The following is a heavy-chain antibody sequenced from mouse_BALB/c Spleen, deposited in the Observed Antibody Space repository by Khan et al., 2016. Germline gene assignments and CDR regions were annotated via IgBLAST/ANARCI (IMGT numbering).Heavy chain of an antibody. V-gene: IGHV9-3*02. J-gene: IGHJ4*01. D-gene: IGHD4-1*02. CDR1: GYTFTNYG. Sequence: QIQLVQSGPELKKPGETVKISCKASGYTFTNYGMNWVKQAPGKGLEWMGWINTNTGEPKYAEEFKGRFVFSLETSARTAYLQSNNLKNEDTATYFCATNWYYHAMDYWGQGTSVTVSS. CDR2: INTNTGEP. CDR3: ATNWYYHAMDY.